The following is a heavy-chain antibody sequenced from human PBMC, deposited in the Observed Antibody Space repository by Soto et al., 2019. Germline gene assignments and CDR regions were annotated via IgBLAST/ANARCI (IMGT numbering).Heavy chain of an antibody. CDR1: GFAFGDKG. CDR3: VYSSSSGYYFYVMDV. CDR2: IRSKSYSVTT. D-gene: IGHD6-6*01. V-gene: IGHV3-49*04. Sequence: PGGSLRLSCSGSGFAFGDKGLNWVRQAPGKGLEWIGLIRSKSYSVTTEYAASVRGRFTISRDDSKSIVYLQMNSLKSEDTAVYYCVYSSSSGYYFYVMDVWGQGVTVTVSS. J-gene: IGHJ6*01.